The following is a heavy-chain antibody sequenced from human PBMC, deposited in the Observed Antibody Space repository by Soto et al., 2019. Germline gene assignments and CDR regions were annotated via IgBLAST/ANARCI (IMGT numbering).Heavy chain of an antibody. CDR2: ISGSGSST. CDR3: AKVRTPEPYYYYYGMDV. J-gene: IGHJ6*02. D-gene: IGHD1-26*01. V-gene: IGHV3-23*01. Sequence: EVQLLESGGGLEQPGGSLRLSCAASGFTFSSYAMNWVRQAPGKGLEWVSAISGSGSSTYYADSVKGRFTISRDNSKNTLYLQMNSLRAEDTAVYYCAKVRTPEPYYYYYGMDVWGQGTTVTVSS. CDR1: GFTFSSYA.